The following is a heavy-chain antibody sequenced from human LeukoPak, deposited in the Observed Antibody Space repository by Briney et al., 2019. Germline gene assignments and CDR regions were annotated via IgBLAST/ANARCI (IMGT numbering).Heavy chain of an antibody. V-gene: IGHV1-8*02. CDR2: MNPNSGNT. J-gene: IGHJ4*01. D-gene: IGHD6-13*01. Sequence: ASVKVSCKASGYTFTSYGISWVRQAPGQGLEWMGWMNPNSGNTGYAQKFQGRVTMTRNTSISTAYMELSSLRSEDTAVYYCASAREQQLASSFDYWGQGTLVTVSS. CDR3: ASAREQQLASSFDY. CDR1: GYTFTSYG.